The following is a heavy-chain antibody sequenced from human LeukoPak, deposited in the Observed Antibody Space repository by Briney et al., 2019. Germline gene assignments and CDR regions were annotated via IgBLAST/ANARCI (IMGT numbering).Heavy chain of an antibody. CDR1: GGSISSYY. J-gene: IGHJ4*02. D-gene: IGHD3-16*01. CDR3: ARRGTGGRSFDY. CDR2: IYYSGST. Sequence: PSETLSLTCTVSGGSISSYYWSWIRQPPGKGLEWIGYIYYSGSTNYNPSLKSRVTISVDTSKNQFSLKLSSVTAADTAVYYCARRGTGGRSFDYWGQGTLVTVSS. V-gene: IGHV4-59*08.